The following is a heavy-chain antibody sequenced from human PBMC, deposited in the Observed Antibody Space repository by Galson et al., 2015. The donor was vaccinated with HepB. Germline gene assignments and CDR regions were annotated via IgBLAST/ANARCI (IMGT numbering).Heavy chain of an antibody. CDR3: ARDREIAAAYFDY. CDR2: IIPIFGTA. D-gene: IGHD6-13*01. CDR1: GGTFSSYA. Sequence: SVKVSCKASGGTFSSYAISWVRQAPGQGLEWMGGIIPIFGTANYAQKFQGRVTITADKSTSTAYMELSSLRSEDTAVYYCARDREIAAAYFDYWGQGTLVTVSS. V-gene: IGHV1-69*06. J-gene: IGHJ4*02.